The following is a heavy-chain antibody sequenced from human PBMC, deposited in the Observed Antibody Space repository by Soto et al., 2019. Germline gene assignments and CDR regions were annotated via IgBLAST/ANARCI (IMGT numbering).Heavy chain of an antibody. CDR3: ARRIVGATYWFDP. Sequence: QVQLQQWGAGLLKPSETLSLTCAVYGGSFSGYYWSWIRQPPGKGLEWIGEINHSGSTNYNPSLKSRVTISVDTCKNQFSLKLSSVTAADTAVYYCARRIVGATYWFDPWGQGTLVTVSS. D-gene: IGHD1-26*01. CDR1: GGSFSGYY. J-gene: IGHJ5*02. V-gene: IGHV4-34*01. CDR2: INHSGST.